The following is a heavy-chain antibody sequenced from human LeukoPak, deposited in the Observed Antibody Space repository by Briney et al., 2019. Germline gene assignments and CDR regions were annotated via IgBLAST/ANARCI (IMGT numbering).Heavy chain of an antibody. CDR1: GFSVSSDYY. V-gene: IGHV4-38-2*01. D-gene: IGHD4-17*01. Sequence: PSETLSLTCGVSGFSVSSDYYWGWIRQPPGRGLEWIGSINHSGSTYCNPSLKSRVTISVDTSKTHFSLKVTSVTAADTAVYYCARHRTTGTTDGFDIWGQGTMVTVSS. CDR3: ARHRTTGTTDGFDI. J-gene: IGHJ3*02. CDR2: INHSGST.